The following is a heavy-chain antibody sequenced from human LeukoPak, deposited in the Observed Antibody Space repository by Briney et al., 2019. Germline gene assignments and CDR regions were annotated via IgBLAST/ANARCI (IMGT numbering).Heavy chain of an antibody. CDR2: IYYSGST. Sequence: SETLSLTCTVSGGSISSYYWSWIRQPPGKGLEWIGYIYYSGSTNYNPSLKSRVTISVDTSKNQFSLKLSSVTAADTAVYYCARDNLGSYYDPLWAFDIWGQGTMVSVSS. D-gene: IGHD1-26*01. CDR3: ARDNLGSYYDPLWAFDI. J-gene: IGHJ3*02. V-gene: IGHV4-59*01. CDR1: GGSISSYY.